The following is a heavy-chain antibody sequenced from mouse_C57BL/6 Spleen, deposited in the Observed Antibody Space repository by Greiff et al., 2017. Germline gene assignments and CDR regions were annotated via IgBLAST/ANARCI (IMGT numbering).Heavy chain of an antibody. CDR2: INPNYGTT. Sequence: EVKLMESGPELVKPGASVKISCKASGYSFTDYNMNWVKQSNGKSLEWIGVINPNYGTTSYNQKFKGKATLTVDQSSSTAYMQLNSLTSEDSAVYYCARSYYGYDPWFAYWGQGTLVTVSA. J-gene: IGHJ3*01. CDR1: GYSFTDYN. D-gene: IGHD2-2*01. V-gene: IGHV1-39*01. CDR3: ARSYYGYDPWFAY.